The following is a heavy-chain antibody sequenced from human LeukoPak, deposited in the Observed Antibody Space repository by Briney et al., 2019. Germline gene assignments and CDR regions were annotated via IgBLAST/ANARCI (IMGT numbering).Heavy chain of an antibody. D-gene: IGHD4-17*01. CDR3: ASHMTTVTPLGY. J-gene: IGHJ4*02. CDR2: IYSGGST. Sequence: GGSLRLSCAASGFTVSSNYMSCVRQAPGKGLEWVSVIYSGGSTYYADSVKGRFTISRDNSKNTLYLQMNSLRAEDTAVYYCASHMTTVTPLGYWGQGTLVTVSS. CDR1: GFTVSSNY. V-gene: IGHV3-53*01.